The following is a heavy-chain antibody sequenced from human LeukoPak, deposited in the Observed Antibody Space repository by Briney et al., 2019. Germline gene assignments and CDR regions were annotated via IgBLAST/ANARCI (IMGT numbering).Heavy chain of an antibody. CDR1: GFTFSSYA. D-gene: IGHD4-23*01. CDR2: ISGSGTST. J-gene: IGHJ3*02. V-gene: IGHV3-23*01. Sequence: GGSLGLSCAASGFTFSSYAMSWVRQAPGKGLEWVSSISGSGTSTYYADSVKGRFTISRDKPKNTLYLQMNSLRAEDTAVYSCAKDYGGSSDAFDIWGQGTMVTVSS. CDR3: AKDYGGSSDAFDI.